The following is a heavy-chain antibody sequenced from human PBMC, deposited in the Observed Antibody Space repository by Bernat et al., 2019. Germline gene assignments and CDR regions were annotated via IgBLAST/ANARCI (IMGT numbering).Heavy chain of an antibody. CDR1: GFTFSIYW. J-gene: IGHJ4*02. CDR2: IKEDGSEK. D-gene: IGHD1-26*01. CDR3: ATASGSPGND. V-gene: IGHV3-7*03. Sequence: EVQLVESGGGLVQPGGSLRLSCAASGFTFSIYWMRWVRQAPGKGLEWVANIKEDGSEKYYVDSVKGRFTISRDNAKNSLYLQMNRLRVEDTAVYYCATASGSPGNDWGQGTLVTVSS.